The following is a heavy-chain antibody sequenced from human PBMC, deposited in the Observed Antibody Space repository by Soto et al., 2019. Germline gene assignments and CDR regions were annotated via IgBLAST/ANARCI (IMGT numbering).Heavy chain of an antibody. CDR3: ARESGYNFGPFDY. D-gene: IGHD5-12*01. CDR2: IIPIFGSA. J-gene: IGHJ4*02. Sequence: QVQLVQSGAEVKKPGSSVKVSCKASGGTFGSYGLSWVRQAPGQGLEWMGGIIPIFGSANYAQKFQGRATITAVISTTTAYMALSSLTSEDTAVYSCARESGYNFGPFDYWGQGALVTVSS. V-gene: IGHV1-69*14. CDR1: GGTFGSYG.